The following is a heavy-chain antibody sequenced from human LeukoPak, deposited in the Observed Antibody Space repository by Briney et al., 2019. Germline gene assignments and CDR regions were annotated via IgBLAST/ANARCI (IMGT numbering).Heavy chain of an antibody. Sequence: ASVKVSCKASGYTFTSYGISWVRQAPGQGLEWMGWISAYNGNTNYAQKLQGRVTMTTDTSTSTAYMELRSLRSDDTAVYYCARGHVVAATLGMFPNYYYGMDVWGKGTTVTVSS. V-gene: IGHV1-18*04. CDR2: ISAYNGNT. CDR1: GYTFTSYG. J-gene: IGHJ6*04. D-gene: IGHD2-15*01. CDR3: ARGHVVAATLGMFPNYYYGMDV.